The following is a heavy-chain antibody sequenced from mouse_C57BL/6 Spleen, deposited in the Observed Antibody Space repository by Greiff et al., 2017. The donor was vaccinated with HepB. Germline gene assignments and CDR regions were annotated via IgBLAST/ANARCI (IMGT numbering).Heavy chain of an antibody. J-gene: IGHJ1*03. CDR2: IDPEDGDT. CDR3: TRGGYYGSRVRYFDV. V-gene: IGHV14-1*01. Sequence: EVQLQQSGAELVRPGASVKLSCTASGFNIKDYYMHWVKQRPEQGLEWIGRIDPEDGDTEYAPKFQGKATMTADTSSNTAYLQLSSLTSEDTAVYYCTRGGYYGSRVRYFDVWGTGTTVTVSS. CDR1: GFNIKDYY. D-gene: IGHD1-1*01.